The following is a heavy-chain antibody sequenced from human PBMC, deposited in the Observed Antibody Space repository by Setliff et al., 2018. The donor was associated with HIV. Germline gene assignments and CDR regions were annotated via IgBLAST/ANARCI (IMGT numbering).Heavy chain of an antibody. D-gene: IGHD1-26*01. CDR2: IKQRGSEK. V-gene: IGHV3-7*03. Sequence: PGGSLRLSCVASGFSFSTYWMSWVRQAPGKGLEWVANIKQRGSEKYYVDSVKGRFTISRDDAKNSLYLQMNSLRVEDTAVYYCARDDLSWEGGIDYWGQGALVTVSS. J-gene: IGHJ4*02. CDR3: ARDDLSWEGGIDY. CDR1: GFSFSTYW.